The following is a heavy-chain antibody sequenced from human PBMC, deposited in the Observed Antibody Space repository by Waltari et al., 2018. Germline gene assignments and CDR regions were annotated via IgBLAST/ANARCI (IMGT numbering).Heavy chain of an antibody. Sequence: QLQLQESGPGLVKPSETLSLTCTVSGGSISSSSYYWGWIRQPPGKGLEWIGSIYYSGSTYYNPSLKSRVTISVDTSKNQFSLKLSSVTAADTAGYYCARLRAWKLGTDLYYYGMDVWGQGTTVTVSS. CDR1: GGSISSSSYY. J-gene: IGHJ6*02. D-gene: IGHD7-27*01. CDR3: ARLRAWKLGTDLYYYGMDV. CDR2: IYYSGST. V-gene: IGHV4-39*01.